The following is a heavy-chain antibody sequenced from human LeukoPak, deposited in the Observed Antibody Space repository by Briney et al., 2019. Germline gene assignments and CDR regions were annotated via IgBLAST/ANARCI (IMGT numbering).Heavy chain of an antibody. D-gene: IGHD4-17*01. V-gene: IGHV3-23*01. CDR2: ISGSGGST. CDR1: GFTFSSYA. Sequence: GGSLRLSCAASGFTFSSYAMSWVRQAPGKGLEWVSAISGSGGSTYYADSVKGRFTISRDNSKNTLYRQMNSLRAEDTAVYYCAKDPYGDYVPFDYWGQGTLVTVSS. J-gene: IGHJ4*02. CDR3: AKDPYGDYVPFDY.